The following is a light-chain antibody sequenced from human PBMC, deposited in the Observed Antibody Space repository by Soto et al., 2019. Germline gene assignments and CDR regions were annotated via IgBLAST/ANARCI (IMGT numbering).Light chain of an antibody. Sequence: QSAMTHAASVSGSTGQSITISCTGNSSDVGGYNYVSWYQQHPGKAPKLMIYEVSNRPSGVSNRFSGSKSGNTASLTISGLQAEDEADYYCSSYTSSSTLGVFGTGTKVTV. J-gene: IGLJ1*01. CDR3: SSYTSSSTLGV. V-gene: IGLV2-14*01. CDR2: EVS. CDR1: SSDVGGYNY.